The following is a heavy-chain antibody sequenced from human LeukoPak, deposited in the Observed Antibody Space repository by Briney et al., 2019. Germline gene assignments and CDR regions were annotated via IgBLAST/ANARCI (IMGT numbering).Heavy chain of an antibody. D-gene: IGHD6-19*01. Sequence: GGSLRLSCVASGFRFSSYEMNWVRQAPGKGLEWVSYISSSGTTIYYADSVKGRFTISRDNAKNSLYLQMNSLRAEDTAVYYCARAYSSVPSSDYWGQGTLVTVSS. CDR2: ISSSGTTI. CDR3: ARAYSSVPSSDY. V-gene: IGHV3-48*03. CDR1: GFRFSSYE. J-gene: IGHJ4*02.